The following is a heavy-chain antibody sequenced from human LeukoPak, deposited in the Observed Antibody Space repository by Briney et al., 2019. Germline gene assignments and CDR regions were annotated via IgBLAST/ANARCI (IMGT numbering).Heavy chain of an antibody. CDR3: ARGAPTYYYDSREWGVFDY. D-gene: IGHD3-22*01. V-gene: IGHV1-2*02. J-gene: IGHJ4*02. CDR1: GYTFTGYY. Sequence: ASVKVSCKASGYTFTGYYMHWVRQAPGQGLEWMGWINPNSGGTNYAQKFQGRVTMTRDTSISTAYMELSRLRSDDTAVYYCARGAPTYYYDSREWGVFDYWGQGTPVTVSS. CDR2: INPNSGGT.